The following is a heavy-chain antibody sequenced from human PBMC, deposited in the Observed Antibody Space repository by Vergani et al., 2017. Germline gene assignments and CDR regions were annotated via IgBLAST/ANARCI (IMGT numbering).Heavy chain of an antibody. Sequence: QVQLQESGPGLVKPSETLSLTCTVSGGSISSSSYYWGWIRQPPGKGLEWIGSIYYRGSTYYNPSLKSRVTISVDTSKNQFSLKLSSVTAADTAVYYCAREGPCSSTSCYAGVGTNWFDPWGQGTLVTVSS. D-gene: IGHD2-2*01. J-gene: IGHJ5*02. CDR1: GGSISSSSYY. CDR2: IYYRGST. V-gene: IGHV4-39*02. CDR3: AREGPCSSTSCYAGVGTNWFDP.